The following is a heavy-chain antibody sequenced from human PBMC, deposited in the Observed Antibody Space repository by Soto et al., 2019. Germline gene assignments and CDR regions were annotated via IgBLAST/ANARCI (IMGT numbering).Heavy chain of an antibody. CDR1: GFTFTSSA. D-gene: IGHD4-17*01. CDR3: AAETTMSGSGYGMDV. J-gene: IGHJ6*02. Sequence: QMQLVQSGPEVKKPGTSVKVSCKASGFTFTSSAMQWVRQARGQRLEWIGWIVVGSGNTNYAQKFQERVTITRDRSTNTAYMELSSLRSDDTAVYYCAAETTMSGSGYGMDVWGQGTTVTVSS. CDR2: IVVGSGNT. V-gene: IGHV1-58*02.